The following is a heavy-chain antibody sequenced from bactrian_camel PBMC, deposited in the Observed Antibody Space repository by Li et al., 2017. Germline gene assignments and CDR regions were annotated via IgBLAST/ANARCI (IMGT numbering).Heavy chain of an antibody. D-gene: IGHD3*01. Sequence: HVQLVESGGGSVQAGGSLRLSCAASGYVYNFVCMAWFRQLPGKQRERVAAITTRQRSTEYGDDVKGRFTISRDNAKNTLYLQMNSLKPEDTAEYYCAADVGSMSANCQPNYWGQGTQVTVS. CDR1: GYVYNFVC. CDR3: AADVGSMSANCQPNY. V-gene: IGHV3S54*01. CDR2: ITTRQRST. J-gene: IGHJ4*01.